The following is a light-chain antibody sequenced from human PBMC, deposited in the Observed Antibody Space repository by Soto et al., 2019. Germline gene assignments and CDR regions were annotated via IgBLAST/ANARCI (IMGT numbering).Light chain of an antibody. Sequence: DIQMTQSPSTLSASVGDRVTITCRASQSISSWLAWYQQKPGKAPKLLIYDASSLESGVPSRFSGSGSGTDFSLTISSLQPEDFGTYYCQQSYSAPPLTFGAGTKVDIK. CDR1: QSISSW. CDR3: QQSYSAPPLT. J-gene: IGKJ4*01. CDR2: DAS. V-gene: IGKV1-39*01.